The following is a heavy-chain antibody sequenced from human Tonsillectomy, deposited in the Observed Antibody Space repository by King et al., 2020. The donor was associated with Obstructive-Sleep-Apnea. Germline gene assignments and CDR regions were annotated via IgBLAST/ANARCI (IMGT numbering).Heavy chain of an antibody. V-gene: IGHV3-48*04. Sequence: VQLVESGGGLVQPGGSLRLSCAASGFIFSSYSMDWVRQAPGKGLEWVSYISSSTSTIYYADSVKGRFTISRDNAKNSRYLQMNSLRAEDTAVYYCAGMTQTDAFDIWGQGTMVTVSS. CDR2: ISSSTSTI. CDR3: AGMTQTDAFDI. J-gene: IGHJ3*02. CDR1: GFIFSSYS.